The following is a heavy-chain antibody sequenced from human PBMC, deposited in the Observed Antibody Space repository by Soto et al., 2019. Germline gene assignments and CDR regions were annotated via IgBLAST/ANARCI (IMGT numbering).Heavy chain of an antibody. CDR1: GLTFSNYG. CDR3: ATVDNYYGSAF. V-gene: IGHV3-33*01. D-gene: IGHD3-10*01. J-gene: IGHJ4*02. CDR2: IWYDGITK. Sequence: QEQLVESGGGVVQPRTSLRLSCEASGLTFSNYGMHWVRQAPGKGLEWVAVIWYDGITKFYADSVQGRFSVSRDNSKNTLYLQMNSLTAEDTAVYFCATVDNYYGSAFWGQGTLVTVSP.